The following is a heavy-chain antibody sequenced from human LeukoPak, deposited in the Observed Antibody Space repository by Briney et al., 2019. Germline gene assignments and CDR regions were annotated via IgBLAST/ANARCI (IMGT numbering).Heavy chain of an antibody. CDR2: MNPKSGNT. V-gene: IGHV1-8*03. CDR3: ARVQPWAARLYYYHYMDV. J-gene: IGHJ6*03. CDR1: GYTFTRYD. Sequence: ASVKVSCKASGYTFTRYDINWMRQATGQGLEWMGWMNPKSGNTAYAQKFQGRVTITRNTSISTAYMELSRLTSQDTAVYYCARVQPWAARLYYYHYMDVWGTGTTVTVSS. D-gene: IGHD6-6*01.